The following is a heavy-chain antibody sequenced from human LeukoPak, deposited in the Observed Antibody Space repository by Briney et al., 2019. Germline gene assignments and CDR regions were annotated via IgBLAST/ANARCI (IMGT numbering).Heavy chain of an antibody. J-gene: IGHJ4*02. CDR1: GFTFSSYA. V-gene: IGHV3-23*01. Sequence: GGSLRLSCAASGFTFSSYAMSWVPQAPGKGLEWVSAISGSGGSTYYADSVKGRFTISRDNSKNTLYLQMNSLRAEDTAVYYCAKLSSGWPTFFDYWGQETLVTVTS. CDR3: AKLSSGWPTFFDY. D-gene: IGHD6-19*01. CDR2: ISGSGGST.